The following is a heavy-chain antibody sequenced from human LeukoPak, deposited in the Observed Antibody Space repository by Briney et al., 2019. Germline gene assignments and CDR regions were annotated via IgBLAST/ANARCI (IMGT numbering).Heavy chain of an antibody. CDR2: INHSGST. V-gene: IGHV4-34*01. CDR3: ARSLAVAALDY. Sequence: SETLSLTCTVSGGSISPYYWSWIRQPPGKGLEWIGEINHSGSTNYNPSLKSRVTISVDTSKNQFSLKLSSVTAADTAVYYCARSLAVAALDYWGQGTLVTVSS. CDR1: GGSISPYY. J-gene: IGHJ4*02. D-gene: IGHD6-19*01.